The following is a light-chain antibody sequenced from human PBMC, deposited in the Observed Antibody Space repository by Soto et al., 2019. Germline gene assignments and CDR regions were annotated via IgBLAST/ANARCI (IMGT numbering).Light chain of an antibody. J-gene: IGLJ1*01. CDR1: SSDVGSYNL. CDR3: CSYAGSRSYV. V-gene: IGLV2-23*01. Sequence: QSVLTQPASVSGSPGQSITISCTGTSSDVGSYNLVSWYQQYPGKAPKLIIYEGSKRPSGVSNRFSGSKSGNTASLTISGLQAEDEADYYCCSYAGSRSYVFGTGNKLTVL. CDR2: EGS.